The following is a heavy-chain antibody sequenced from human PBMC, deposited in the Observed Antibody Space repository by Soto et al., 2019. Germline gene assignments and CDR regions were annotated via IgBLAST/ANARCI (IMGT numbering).Heavy chain of an antibody. V-gene: IGHV4-31*03. J-gene: IGHJ5*02. CDR2: IYYSGST. CDR3: ARVAGINWFDP. Sequence: QVQLQESGPGLVKPSQTLSITCTVSGGSISSGGYYWSWIRQQPGKGLEWIGYIYYSGSTYYNPSLKCRVTISVDTSKNQFSLKLSSVTAADTAVYYCARVAGINWFDPWGQGTLVTVST. CDR1: GGSISSGGYY. D-gene: IGHD6-13*01.